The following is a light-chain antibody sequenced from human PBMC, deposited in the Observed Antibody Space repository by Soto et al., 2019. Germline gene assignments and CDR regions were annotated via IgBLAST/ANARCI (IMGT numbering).Light chain of an antibody. CDR2: EVT. J-gene: IGLJ3*02. V-gene: IGLV2-8*01. CDR1: SSDVGAYNY. CDR3: SSFASSNTWV. Sequence: QSALTQPPSASGSPGQSVTISCTGTSSDVGAYNYVSWYQQHAGKAPKLVIYEVTKRPSGVPDCFSGSKSANTASLTVSGLQAEDEGDYYCSSFASSNTWVFGGGTKLTVL.